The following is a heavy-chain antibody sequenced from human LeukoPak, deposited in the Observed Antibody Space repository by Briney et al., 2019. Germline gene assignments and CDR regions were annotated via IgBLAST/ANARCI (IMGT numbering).Heavy chain of an antibody. Sequence: ASVKVSCKASGYTFTSYGISWVRQAPGQGLEWMGWISAYNGNTNYAQKLQGRVTMTTDTSTSTAYMELRSLRSDDTAVYYCARDLGDRSTGYYFDYWGQGTLVTVSS. J-gene: IGHJ4*02. D-gene: IGHD6-13*01. V-gene: IGHV1-18*01. CDR2: ISAYNGNT. CDR1: GYTFTSYG. CDR3: ARDLGDRSTGYYFDY.